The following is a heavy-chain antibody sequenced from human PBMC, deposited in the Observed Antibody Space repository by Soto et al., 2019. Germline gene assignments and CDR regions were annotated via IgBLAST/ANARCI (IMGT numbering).Heavy chain of an antibody. CDR1: GYTLTELS. D-gene: IGHD3-10*01. CDR2: FDPEDGET. Sequence: ASVKVSCKVSGYTLTELSMHWVRQAPGKGLEWMGGFDPEDGETIYAQKFQGRVTMTEDTSTDTAYMELSSLRSEDTAVYYCATYGSGTVYYYYGMDVWGQGTTVTVS. CDR3: ATYGSGTVYYYYGMDV. J-gene: IGHJ6*02. V-gene: IGHV1-24*01.